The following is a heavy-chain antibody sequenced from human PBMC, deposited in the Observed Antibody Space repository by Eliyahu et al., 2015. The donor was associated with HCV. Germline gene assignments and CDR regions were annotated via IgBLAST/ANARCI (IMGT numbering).Heavy chain of an antibody. CDR2: IKSKTDGGTT. CDR1: GFTFSNAW. D-gene: IGHD3-10*01. J-gene: IGHJ6*02. Sequence: EVQLVESGGGLVKPGGSLRLSXAASGFTFSNAWMXWVRXAXGKGLEXVGRIKSKTDGGTTDYAAPVKGRFTISRDDSKNTLYLQMNSLKTEDTAVYYCTTAPYYYGSGSYRHYYYYYGMDVWGQGTTVTVSS. V-gene: IGHV3-15*01. CDR3: TTAPYYYGSGSYRHYYYYYGMDV.